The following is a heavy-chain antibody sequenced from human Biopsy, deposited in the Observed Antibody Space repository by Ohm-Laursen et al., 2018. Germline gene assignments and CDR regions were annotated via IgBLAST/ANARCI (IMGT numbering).Heavy chain of an antibody. CDR3: ARGQDYGGNKAFDI. CDR2: IYSSGIT. D-gene: IGHD4-23*01. CDR1: GGPMIHYY. J-gene: IGHJ3*02. V-gene: IGHV4-59*01. Sequence: SETLSLTCTVSGGPMIHYYWNWIRQSPGKGLEWIAYIYSSGITNYNPSLKSRLTISIDTSKNQFSLKLNSMTTAGTAVYYCARGQDYGGNKAFDIWGQGTKVTVSP.